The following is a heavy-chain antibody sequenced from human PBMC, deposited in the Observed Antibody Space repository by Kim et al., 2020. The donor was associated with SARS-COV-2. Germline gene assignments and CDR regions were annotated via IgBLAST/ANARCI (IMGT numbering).Heavy chain of an antibody. CDR3: TIADRSFTSSYYYYGMDV. V-gene: IGHV3-15*01. J-gene: IGHJ6*02. CDR1: GFTFSNAW. D-gene: IGHD3-22*01. CDR2: IKSKTDGGTT. Sequence: GGSLRLSCAASGFTFSNAWMSWVRQAPGKGLEWVGRIKSKTDGGTTDYAAPVKGRFTISRDDSKNTLYLQMNSLKTEDTAVYYCTIADRSFTSSYYYYGMDVWGQGTTVTVS.